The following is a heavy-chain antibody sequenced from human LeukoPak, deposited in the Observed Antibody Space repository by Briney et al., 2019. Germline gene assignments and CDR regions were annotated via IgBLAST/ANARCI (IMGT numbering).Heavy chain of an antibody. V-gene: IGHV3-23*01. Sequence: GGSLRLSCAASGFTFSSYAMSWVRQAPGKGLEWVSAISGSGGSAYYADSVKGRFTISRDNAKNSLYLQMNNLRAEDTAVYYCAELGITMIGGVWGKGTTVTISS. J-gene: IGHJ6*04. CDR1: GFTFSSYA. D-gene: IGHD3-10*02. CDR3: AELGITMIGGV. CDR2: ISGSGGSA.